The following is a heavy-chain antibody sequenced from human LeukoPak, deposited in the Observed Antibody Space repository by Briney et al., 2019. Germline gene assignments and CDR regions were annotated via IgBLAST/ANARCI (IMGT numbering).Heavy chain of an antibody. D-gene: IGHD4-17*01. J-gene: IGHJ3*02. CDR2: INGSGGST. CDR3: AKVPHYGDYVI. Sequence: GGSLRLSCSASGFTFSSYAMSWGRPAPGKGLEWVSAINGSGGSTYSAPSVKGRFTISRDTSTNTLYPQMNSLRAEDTAVYYCAKVPHYGDYVIWGQGTMVTVSS. CDR1: GFTFSSYA. V-gene: IGHV3-23*01.